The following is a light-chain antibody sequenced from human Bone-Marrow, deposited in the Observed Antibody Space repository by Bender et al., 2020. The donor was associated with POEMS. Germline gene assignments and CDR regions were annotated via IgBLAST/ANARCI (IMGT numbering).Light chain of an antibody. J-gene: IGLJ3*02. V-gene: IGLV2-14*01. CDR2: EVS. Sequence: QSALTQPASVSGSPGQSITISCTGTSSDVGGYNYVSWYQQHPGKAPKLMIYEVSNRPSGVSNRFSGSKSGNTASLTISGLQAEDEADYYCTSYSDSASANWLFGGGTKLTVL. CDR1: SSDVGGYNY. CDR3: TSYSDSASANWL.